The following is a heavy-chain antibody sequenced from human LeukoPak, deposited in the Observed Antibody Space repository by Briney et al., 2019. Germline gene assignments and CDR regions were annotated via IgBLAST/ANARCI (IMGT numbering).Heavy chain of an antibody. CDR3: ASGYYDSSGYFLIP. J-gene: IGHJ5*02. D-gene: IGHD3-22*01. V-gene: IGHV1-2*02. CDR2: INPNSGGT. Sequence: ASVKVSCKASGYTFTGYYMHWVRQAPGQGLEWMGWINPNSGGTSYAQKFQGRVTMTRDTSISTAYMELSRLRSDDTAVYYCASGYYDSSGYFLIPWGQGTLVTVSS. CDR1: GYTFTGYY.